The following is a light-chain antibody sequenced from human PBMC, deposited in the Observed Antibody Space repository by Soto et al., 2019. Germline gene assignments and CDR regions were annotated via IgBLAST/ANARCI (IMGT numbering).Light chain of an antibody. V-gene: IGKV3D-15*01. CDR3: QQYNNWPET. J-gene: IGKJ1*01. CDR1: HSVSSIY. Sequence: MILTQSPYARSCSPLERATLSCISSHSVSSIYLAWYQQKPGQAPRLLIYGASSRATGIPDRFSGSGSGTEFTLAISSLQSEDFAVYYCQQYNNWPETFGQGTKVDIK. CDR2: GAS.